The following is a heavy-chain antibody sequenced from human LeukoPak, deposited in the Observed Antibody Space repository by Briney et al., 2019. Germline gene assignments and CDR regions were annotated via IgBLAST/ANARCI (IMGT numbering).Heavy chain of an antibody. J-gene: IGHJ6*02. CDR3: AKDRVDTAYYYGMDV. CDR2: ISGSGGTI. CDR1: GFTFSSYA. Sequence: GGSLRLSCAASGFTFSSYAMSWVRQAPGKGLEWVSVISGSGGTIYYADSVKGRFTISRDKSKNTLYLQMNSLRAEDTAVYYCAKDRVDTAYYYGMDVWGQGTTVTVSS. V-gene: IGHV3-23*01. D-gene: IGHD5-18*01.